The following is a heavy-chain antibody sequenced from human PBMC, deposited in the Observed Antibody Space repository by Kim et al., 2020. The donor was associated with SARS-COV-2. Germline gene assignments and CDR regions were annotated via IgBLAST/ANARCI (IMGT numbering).Heavy chain of an antibody. CDR2: TYYSTTKWYN. CDR3: ARDSGGGARKFDY. D-gene: IGHD2-15*01. J-gene: IGHJ4*02. V-gene: IGHV6-1*01. Sequence: SQTLSLTCAISGDSVSTTGATWNWIRQSPSGGLQWLGRTYYSTTKWYNDYAASVRSRMTINPDTSKNDFSLQLYSVTPEDTAVYYCARDSGGGARKFDYWGQGPLVTVSS. CDR1: GDSVSTTGAT.